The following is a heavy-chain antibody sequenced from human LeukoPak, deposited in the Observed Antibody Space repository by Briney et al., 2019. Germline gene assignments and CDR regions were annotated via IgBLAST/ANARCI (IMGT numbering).Heavy chain of an antibody. CDR1: GYTFTGYY. J-gene: IGHJ6*02. CDR2: INPNSGGT. D-gene: IGHD6-19*01. V-gene: IGHV1-2*02. CDR3: ARGSSGWYRVGDYYYGMDV. Sequence: GASVKVSCKASGYTFTGYYMHWVRQAPGQGLEWMGWINPNSGGTNYAQKFQGRVTMTRDTSISTAYMELSRLRSDDTAVYYCARGSSGWYRVGDYYYGMDVWGQGTTVTVS.